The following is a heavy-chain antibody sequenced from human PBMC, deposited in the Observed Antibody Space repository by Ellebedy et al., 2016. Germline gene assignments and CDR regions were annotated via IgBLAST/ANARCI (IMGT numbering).Heavy chain of an antibody. CDR1: RGTFSSYA. D-gene: IGHD1-26*01. V-gene: IGHV1-69*13. J-gene: IGHJ4*02. CDR3: ARTIVGATLPFDY. Sequence: SVKVSXKASRGTFSSYAISWVRQAPGQGLEWMGGIIPIFGTANYAQKFQGRVTITADESTSTAYMELSSLRSEDTAVYYCARTIVGATLPFDYWGQGTLVTVSS. CDR2: IIPIFGTA.